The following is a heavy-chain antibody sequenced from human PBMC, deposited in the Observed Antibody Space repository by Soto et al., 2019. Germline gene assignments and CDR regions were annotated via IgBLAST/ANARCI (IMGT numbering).Heavy chain of an antibody. CDR1: GITFSSYG. V-gene: IGHV3-33*01. J-gene: IGHJ4*02. D-gene: IGHD3-10*01. CDR3: ARETYYYGSGSSYRLDY. Sequence: GGALRPCWAAAGITFSSYGRHWGPQGPGKGVEWVAVIWYDGSNKYYADSVKGRFTISRDNSKNTLYLQMNSLRAEDTAVYYCARETYYYGSGSSYRLDYWGQGTLVTVSS. CDR2: IWYDGSNK.